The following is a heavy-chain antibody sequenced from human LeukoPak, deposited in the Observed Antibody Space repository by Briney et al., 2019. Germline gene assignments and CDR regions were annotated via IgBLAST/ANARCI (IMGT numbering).Heavy chain of an antibody. V-gene: IGHV1-69*13. D-gene: IGHD6-19*01. J-gene: IGHJ4*02. CDR3: ARDRPYTGGWRGFDY. CDR2: IIPMFGIA. CDR1: GGTFSRYA. Sequence: ASVKVSCKASGGTFSRYAISWVRQAPGQGLEWMGGIIPMFGIANYAQKFQGRVAITADESTSTAYMELSSLRSEDTAVYYCARDRPYTGGWRGFDYWGQGTLVTVSS.